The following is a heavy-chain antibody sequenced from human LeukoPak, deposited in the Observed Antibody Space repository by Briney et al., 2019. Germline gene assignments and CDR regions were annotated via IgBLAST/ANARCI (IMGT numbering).Heavy chain of an antibody. J-gene: IGHJ4*02. Sequence: SETLSLTCTVSGGSISSSSYYWGWIRQPPGKGLEWIGSIYYSGSTYYNPSLKSRVTISVDTAKNQFSPKLSSVTAADTAVYYCARRASPITLVRGALDYWGQGTLVTVSS. CDR3: ARRASPITLVRGALDY. CDR2: IYYSGST. V-gene: IGHV4-39*07. CDR1: GGSISSSSYY. D-gene: IGHD3-10*01.